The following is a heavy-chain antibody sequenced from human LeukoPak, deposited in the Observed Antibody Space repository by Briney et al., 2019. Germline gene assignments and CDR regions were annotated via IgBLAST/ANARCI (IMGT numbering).Heavy chain of an antibody. CDR1: GYTFTGYY. D-gene: IGHD1-26*01. Sequence: ASVKVSCKASGYTFTGYYMHWVRQAPGQGLEWMGWINPNSGGTNYAQNFQGRATMTRDTSISTAYMELSRLRSDDTALYYCARASGRYSDAFDIWGQGTMVTVSS. J-gene: IGHJ3*02. CDR2: INPNSGGT. V-gene: IGHV1-2*02. CDR3: ARASGRYSDAFDI.